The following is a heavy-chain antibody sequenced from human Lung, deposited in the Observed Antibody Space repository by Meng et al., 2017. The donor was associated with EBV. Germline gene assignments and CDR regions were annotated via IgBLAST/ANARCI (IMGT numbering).Heavy chain of an antibody. D-gene: IGHD6-19*01. CDR2: INPSTGTT. V-gene: IGHV1-46*04. CDR3: ARDCLAGYTSGWQFDY. Sequence: QVQVVQSGAEVKKPXXSVKVSCRASGYTFTSYYIHWVRQAPGQGLEWMGIINPSTGTTTYAQNLQGRVTMTRDTSTSTVYMELSSLRSEDTAVYYCARDCLAGYTSGWQFDYWGQGTMVTVSS. CDR1: GYTFTSYY. J-gene: IGHJ4*02.